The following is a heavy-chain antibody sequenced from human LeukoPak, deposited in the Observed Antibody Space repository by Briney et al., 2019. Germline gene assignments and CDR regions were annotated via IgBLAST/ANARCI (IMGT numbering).Heavy chain of an antibody. V-gene: IGHV1-2*02. CDR3: ARGDIYCSSTSCLSDY. CDR2: TNPNSGGT. D-gene: IGHD2-2*01. J-gene: IGHJ4*02. Sequence: ASVKVSCKASGYTFTDYYMHWVRQAPGQGFEWMGWTNPNSGGTNYAQKFQGRVTMTRDTSISTAYMELSRLRSDDTAVYYCARGDIYCSSTSCLSDYWGQGTLVTVSS. CDR1: GYTFTDYY.